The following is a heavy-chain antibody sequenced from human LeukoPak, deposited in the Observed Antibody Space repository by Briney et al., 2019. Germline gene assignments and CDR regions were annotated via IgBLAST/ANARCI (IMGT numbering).Heavy chain of an antibody. CDR1: GYTFTSYG. V-gene: IGHV1-18*01. J-gene: IGHJ4*02. CDR3: ARDPPGLTLGSPGDY. CDR2: ISANNGDT. Sequence: GASVKVSCKASGYTFTSYGIALVRQAPGQGLQWMGWISANNGDTSYSQKLQGRVTMTTDTSTNTAYMELRSLTSDDTAVYYCARDPPGLTLGSPGDYWGQGTLVTVSS. D-gene: IGHD3-16*01.